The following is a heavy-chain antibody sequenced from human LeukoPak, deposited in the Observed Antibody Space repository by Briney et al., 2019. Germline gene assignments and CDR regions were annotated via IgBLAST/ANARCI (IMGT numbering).Heavy chain of an antibody. Sequence: GGSLRLSCEVSALSLNNAWMSWVRQAPGKGLEWVANIKQDGNEKYYVDSVKGRFTISRDNAKKSLYLQMNSLRAEDTAVYYCARDESQRNYDFWSGYSTYYYYYMDVWGKGTTVTVSS. CDR1: ALSLNNAW. V-gene: IGHV3-7*01. CDR2: IKQDGNEK. J-gene: IGHJ6*03. D-gene: IGHD3-3*01. CDR3: ARDESQRNYDFWSGYSTYYYYYMDV.